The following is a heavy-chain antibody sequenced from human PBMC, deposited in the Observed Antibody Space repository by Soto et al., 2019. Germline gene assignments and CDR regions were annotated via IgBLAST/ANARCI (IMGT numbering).Heavy chain of an antibody. V-gene: IGHV3-23*01. Sequence: GESLKISCAASGFTFSSYAMSWVRQAPGKGLEWVSAISGSGGSTYYADSVKGRFTISRDNSKNTLYLQMNSLRAEDTAVYYCAKVRAGHYDYGAGGGFDYWGQGTLVTVSS. CDR1: GFTFSSYA. CDR3: AKVRAGHYDYGAGGGFDY. CDR2: ISGSGGST. J-gene: IGHJ4*02. D-gene: IGHD4-17*01.